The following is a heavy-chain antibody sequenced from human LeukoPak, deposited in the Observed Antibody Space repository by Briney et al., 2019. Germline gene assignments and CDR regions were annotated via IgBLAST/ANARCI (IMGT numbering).Heavy chain of an antibody. CDR2: IYSGGKT. CDR3: ARFWGSDVFDI. V-gene: IGHV3-53*05. CDR1: GFTVSDYY. J-gene: IGHJ3*02. D-gene: IGHD3-16*01. Sequence: PGGSLRLSCAVSGFTVSDYYMSWVRQAPGKGLEWVSVIYSGGKTYYADSVKGRFTISRDNAKNTLYLQMNSLRAEDTAEYYCARFWGSDVFDIWGKGTMVTVFS.